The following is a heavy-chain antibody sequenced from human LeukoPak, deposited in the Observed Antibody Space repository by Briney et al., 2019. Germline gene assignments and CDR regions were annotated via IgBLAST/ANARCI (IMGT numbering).Heavy chain of an antibody. CDR3: VRQTGSGLFILP. D-gene: IGHD3/OR15-3a*01. CDR1: GVSISSSYYY. Sequence: PSETLSLTCTVSGVSISSSYYYWGWIRQPPGMGLEWIGSIYYTGNTYYNASLKSQVSISIDTSKNQFSLKLTSVTAADTAVYYCVRQTGSGLFILPGGQGTLVTVSS. CDR2: IYYTGNT. J-gene: IGHJ4*02. V-gene: IGHV4-39*01.